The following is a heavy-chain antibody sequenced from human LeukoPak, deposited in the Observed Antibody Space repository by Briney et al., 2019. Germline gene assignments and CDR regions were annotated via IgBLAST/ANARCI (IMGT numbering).Heavy chain of an antibody. V-gene: IGHV4-4*07. CDR2: IYTSGST. CDR3: AREGSGSGTASLDY. J-gene: IGHJ4*02. D-gene: IGHD6-19*01. Sequence: SETLSLTCSVSGGAISNYYWSWIRQPAGKGLEWIGRIYTSGSTNYNPSLKSRVTISVDTSKNQFSLKLSSMTVADTAVYYCAREGSGSGTASLDYWGQGTLVTVSS. CDR1: GGAISNYY.